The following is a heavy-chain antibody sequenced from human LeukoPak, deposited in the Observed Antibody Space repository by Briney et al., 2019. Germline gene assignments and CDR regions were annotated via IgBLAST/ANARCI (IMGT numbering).Heavy chain of an antibody. V-gene: IGHV4-34*01. J-gene: IGHJ4*02. Sequence: SETLSLTCAVYGGSFSGYYWSWIRQPPGKGLEWIGEINHSGSTNYNPSLKSRVTISEDTSKNQFSLKLSSVTAADTAVYYCARDPPLDSSGYWGQGTLDTVSS. CDR1: GGSFSGYY. CDR3: ARDPPLDSSGY. CDR2: INHSGST. D-gene: IGHD3-22*01.